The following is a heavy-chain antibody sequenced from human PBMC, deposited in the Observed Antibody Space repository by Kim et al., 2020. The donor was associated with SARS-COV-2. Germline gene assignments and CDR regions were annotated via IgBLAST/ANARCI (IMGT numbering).Heavy chain of an antibody. D-gene: IGHD3-3*01. CDR2: ISYDGSNK. V-gene: IGHV3-30-3*01. CDR3: ARDTGVALGY. CDR1: GFTLSSYA. J-gene: IGHJ4*02. Sequence: GRSLRLSCAASGFTLSSYAMHWVRQAPGKGLEWVAVISYDGSNKYYADSVKGRFTISRDNSKNTLYLQMNSLRAEDTAVYYCARDTGVALGYWGQGTLVTVSS.